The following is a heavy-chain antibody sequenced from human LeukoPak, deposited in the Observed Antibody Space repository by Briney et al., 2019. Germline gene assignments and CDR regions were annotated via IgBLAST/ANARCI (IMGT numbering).Heavy chain of an antibody. CDR1: GFTFTSSA. J-gene: IGHJ5*02. D-gene: IGHD3-22*01. V-gene: IGHV1-58*01. Sequence: ASVKVSCKASGFTFTSSAVQWVRQARGQRLEWIGWIVVGSGNTNYAQKFQERVTTTRDMSTSTAYMELSSLRSEDTAVYYCAAGRNMDSSGNWFDPWGQGTLVTVSS. CDR2: IVVGSGNT. CDR3: AAGRNMDSSGNWFDP.